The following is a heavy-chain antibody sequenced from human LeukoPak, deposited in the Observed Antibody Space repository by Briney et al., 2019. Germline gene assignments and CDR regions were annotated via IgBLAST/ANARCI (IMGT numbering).Heavy chain of an antibody. CDR1: GGSISGCY. D-gene: IGHD4-17*01. CDR2: IYYTGST. J-gene: IGHJ5*02. V-gene: IGHV4-59*01. Sequence: PSETLSLTCTVSGGSISGCYWSWIRQPPGKGLEWIGYIYYTGSTNYNPSLKSRVIISVDTSKNQFSLKVSSVTAADKAVYYCVRSKSGTYGWFDPWGQGTLVTVSS. CDR3: VRSKSGTYGWFDP.